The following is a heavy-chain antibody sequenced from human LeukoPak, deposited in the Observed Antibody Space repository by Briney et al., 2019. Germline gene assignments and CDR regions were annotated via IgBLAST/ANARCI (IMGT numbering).Heavy chain of an antibody. CDR2: INWNGGST. Sequence: GGSLRLSCAASGFTFDDYGMGWVRQAPGKGLEWVSGINWNGGSTGYADSVKGRLTISRDNAKNSLYLQMNSLRAEDMALYYCAKGRDGYNSDAFGIWGQGTMVTVSS. CDR3: AKGRDGYNSDAFGI. CDR1: GFTFDDYG. J-gene: IGHJ3*02. V-gene: IGHV3-20*04. D-gene: IGHD5-24*01.